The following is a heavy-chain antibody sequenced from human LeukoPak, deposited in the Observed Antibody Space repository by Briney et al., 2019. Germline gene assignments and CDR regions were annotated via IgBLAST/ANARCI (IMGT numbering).Heavy chain of an antibody. V-gene: IGHV3-7*01. CDR1: GFTLSSYS. J-gene: IGHJ5*02. CDR3: ARDGIAVNWFDP. CDR2: IKQDGSEK. Sequence: GGSLRLSCAASGFTLSSYSMNWVRQAPGKGLEWVANIKQDGSEKYYVDSVKGRFTISRDNAKNSLYLQMNSLRAEDTAVYYCARDGIAVNWFDPWGQGTLVTVSS. D-gene: IGHD6-13*01.